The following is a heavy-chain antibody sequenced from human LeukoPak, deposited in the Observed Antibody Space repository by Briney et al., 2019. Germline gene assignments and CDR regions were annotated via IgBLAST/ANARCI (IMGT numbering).Heavy chain of an antibody. J-gene: IGHJ4*02. V-gene: IGHV3-23*01. CDR1: GFTFSNLA. Sequence: GGSLSLSCVASGFTFSNLAMGWVRQAPGKGLEWVSVISDSGGTTYYADSVKGRFTISRDNSRNTLYLQMNSLRVEDTAIYYCAKDARRSSGWYFFDHWGQGTLVTVSS. CDR3: AKDARRSSGWYFFDH. D-gene: IGHD6-19*01. CDR2: ISDSGGTT.